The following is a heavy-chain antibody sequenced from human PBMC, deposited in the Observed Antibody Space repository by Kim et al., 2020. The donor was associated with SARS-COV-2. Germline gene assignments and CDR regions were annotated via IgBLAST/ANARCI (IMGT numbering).Heavy chain of an antibody. V-gene: IGHV3-33*05. CDR3: ARGGYQPLLVVY. CDR1: GFTFSSSG. CDR2: ISYDGTYK. J-gene: IGHJ4*02. D-gene: IGHD2-2*01. Sequence: GGSLRLSCAASGFTFSSSGMHWVRQAPGKGLEWVAVISYDGTYKYYADSVKGRFTISRDNSKNTLYLQMNSLRAEDTAVYYCARGGYQPLLVVYWGQGTLVTVSS.